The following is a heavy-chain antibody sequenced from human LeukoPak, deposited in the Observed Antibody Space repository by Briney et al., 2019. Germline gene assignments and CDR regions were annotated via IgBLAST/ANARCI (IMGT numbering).Heavy chain of an antibody. CDR3: AGYYYDSSRGFDL. J-gene: IGHJ5*02. CDR1: GFKFDDYG. CDR2: INWNGAWT. Sequence: PGGSLRLSCAASGFKFDDYGMSWVRQAPGKGLEWVCDINWNGAWTGYADSVKGRFTISRDNAKNSLYPQMNSLRAEDTASYYCAGYYYDSSRGFDLWGQGTLVTVSA. D-gene: IGHD3-22*01. V-gene: IGHV3-20*04.